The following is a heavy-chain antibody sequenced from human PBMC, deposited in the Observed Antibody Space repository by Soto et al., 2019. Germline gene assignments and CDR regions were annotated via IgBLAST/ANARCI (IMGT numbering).Heavy chain of an antibody. J-gene: IGHJ2*01. D-gene: IGHD3-3*01. CDR3: AREIRSGYYKYWYFDL. Sequence: QVQLVQAGAEVKKPGASVKVSCKASGYTFTIYYMHWVRQAPGQGLEWMGWINPESGGTKYAQNFQGGVTMTRDTSISTVYMELSRLRSDDTAVYYCAREIRSGYYKYWYFDLWGRGTLVTVSS. CDR2: INPESGGT. CDR1: GYTFTIYY. V-gene: IGHV1-2*02.